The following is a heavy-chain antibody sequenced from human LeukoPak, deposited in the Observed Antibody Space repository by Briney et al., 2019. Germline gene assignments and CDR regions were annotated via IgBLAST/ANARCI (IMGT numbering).Heavy chain of an antibody. J-gene: IGHJ5*02. D-gene: IGHD2-2*01. Sequence: GSSVKVSCKASGGTFSSYAISWVRQAPGQGLEWTGGIIPIFGTANYAQKFQGRVTITTDESTSTAYMELSSLRSEDTAVYYCARSGLGLPYCSSTSCYYWFDPWGQGTLVTVSS. V-gene: IGHV1-69*05. CDR3: ARSGLGLPYCSSTSCYYWFDP. CDR2: IIPIFGTA. CDR1: GGTFSSYA.